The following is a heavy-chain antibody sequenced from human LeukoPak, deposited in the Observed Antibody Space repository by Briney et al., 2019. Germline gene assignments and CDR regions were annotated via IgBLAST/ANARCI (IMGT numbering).Heavy chain of an antibody. J-gene: IGHJ4*02. D-gene: IGHD6-13*01. CDR3: ARVSSQKTFDY. V-gene: IGHV4-34*01. CDR2: INHSGST. Sequence: SETLSLTCAVYGGSFSGYYWSWIRRPPGKGLEWIGEINHSGSTNYNPSLKSRVTISVDTSKNQFSLKLSSVTAADTAVYYCARVSSQKTFDYWGQGILVTVSS. CDR1: GGSFSGYY.